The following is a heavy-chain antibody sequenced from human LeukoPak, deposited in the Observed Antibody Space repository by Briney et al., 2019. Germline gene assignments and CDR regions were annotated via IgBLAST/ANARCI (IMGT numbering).Heavy chain of an antibody. Sequence: SETLSLTCAVYGGSFSGYYWSSIRQPPGKGLEWIGEINHSGSTNYNPSLKSRVTISVDTSKNQFSLKLSSVTAADKAVYYCARRYYYEIDIWGQGTMVTVSS. V-gene: IGHV4-34*01. CDR2: INHSGST. J-gene: IGHJ3*02. D-gene: IGHD3-22*01. CDR1: GGSFSGYY. CDR3: ARRYYYEIDI.